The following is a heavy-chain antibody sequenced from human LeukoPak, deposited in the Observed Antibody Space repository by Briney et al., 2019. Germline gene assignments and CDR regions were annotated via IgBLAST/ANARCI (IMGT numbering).Heavy chain of an antibody. V-gene: IGHV1-69*02. CDR2: IIPILGIA. Sequence: SVKVSCKASGGTFSSYTISWVRQAPGQGLEWMGRIIPILGIASYTQKFQGRVTITADKSTSTAYMELSSLRSEDTAVYYCAGADYDILTGYPYYFDYWGQGTLVTVSS. CDR1: GGTFSSYT. D-gene: IGHD3-9*01. J-gene: IGHJ4*02. CDR3: AGADYDILTGYPYYFDY.